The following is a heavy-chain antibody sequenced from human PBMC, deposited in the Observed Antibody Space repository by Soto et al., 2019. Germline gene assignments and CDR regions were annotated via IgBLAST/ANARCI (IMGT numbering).Heavy chain of an antibody. V-gene: IGHV3-23*01. J-gene: IGHJ6*02. D-gene: IGHD1-1*01. Sequence: EVQLLESGGGLVQPGGSLRLSCAASGFTFSTYAMSWVRQALGKGLEWVSVISASGGSTFYADSVKGRFTVSRDNSRNTLYLQVISLRVEDTAVYYCAKDLRSSTNYDYGMDVVGQGTTVTVSS. CDR2: ISASGGST. CDR1: GFTFSTYA. CDR3: AKDLRSSTNYDYGMDV.